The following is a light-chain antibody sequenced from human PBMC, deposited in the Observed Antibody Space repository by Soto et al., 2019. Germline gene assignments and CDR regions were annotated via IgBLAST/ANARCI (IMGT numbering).Light chain of an antibody. V-gene: IGKV1-5*01. CDR2: DAS. CDR3: QQLNSYPIT. CDR1: QSISNW. Sequence: DIQMTQSPSTLSASVGDAVTVTCRASQSISNWLAWYQQKPGKAPKILIYDASKLQTGVPSRFSGSGSGTDFTLAISSLQPEDFATYYCQQLNSYPITFGQGTRLEIK. J-gene: IGKJ5*01.